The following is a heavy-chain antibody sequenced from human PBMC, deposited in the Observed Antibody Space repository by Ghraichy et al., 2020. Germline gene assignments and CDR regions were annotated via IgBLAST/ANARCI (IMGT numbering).Heavy chain of an antibody. CDR2: IYYSGST. Sequence: SETLSLTCTVSGGSISSYYWSWIRQPPGKGLEWIGYIYYSGSTNYNPSLKSRVTISVDTSKNQFSLKLSSVTAADTPVYYCARRGYSGYDFYYGMDVWGQRTTVTVSS. CDR1: GGSISSYY. D-gene: IGHD5-12*01. J-gene: IGHJ6*02. V-gene: IGHV4-59*08. CDR3: ARRGYSGYDFYYGMDV.